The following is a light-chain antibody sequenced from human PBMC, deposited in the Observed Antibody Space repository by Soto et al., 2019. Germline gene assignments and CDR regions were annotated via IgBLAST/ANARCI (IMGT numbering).Light chain of an antibody. Sequence: QTVLTQPPSVSGAPGQRVTISCTGSNSNIGTDSDVHWYQQLPGTAPKLLIYANTHRPSGVPDRFSASKSATSASLAITGLQTEDEADYYCQSYDSALSLVVFGGGTKLTVL. V-gene: IGLV1-40*01. CDR3: QSYDSALSLVV. CDR2: ANT. J-gene: IGLJ2*01. CDR1: NSNIGTDSD.